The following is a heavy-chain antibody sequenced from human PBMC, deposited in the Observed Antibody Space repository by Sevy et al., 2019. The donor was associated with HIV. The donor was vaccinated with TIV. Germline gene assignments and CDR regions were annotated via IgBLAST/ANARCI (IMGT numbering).Heavy chain of an antibody. CDR1: GYNLSNCG. J-gene: IGHJ3*02. D-gene: IGHD3-10*01. CDR3: AREVPSVTIFRGHIDFYAFDI. Sequence: ASVKVSCRSSGYNLSNCGISWVRQAPGQGPEWIGRISIYNGNTNYAQKFQGRVTVTIDTSTTTAYMGLRSLRSDDTAVHCWAREVPSVTIFRGHIDFYAFDIWGQGTMVTVSS. CDR2: ISIYNGNT. V-gene: IGHV1-18*01.